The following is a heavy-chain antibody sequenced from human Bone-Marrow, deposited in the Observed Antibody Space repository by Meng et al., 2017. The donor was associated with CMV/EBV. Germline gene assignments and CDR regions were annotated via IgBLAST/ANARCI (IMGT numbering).Heavy chain of an antibody. J-gene: IGHJ6*02. D-gene: IGHD1-26*01. CDR3: ARAAPWEYYDGMDV. CDR1: GFTFSDYY. V-gene: IGHV3-11*01. CDR2: ISSSGSTI. Sequence: GESLKISCAASGFTFSDYYMSWIRQAPGKGLEWVSYISSSGSTIYYADSVKGRFTISRDNAKNSLYLQMNSLRAEDTAVYYCARAAPWEYYDGMDVWGQGTTVTVSS.